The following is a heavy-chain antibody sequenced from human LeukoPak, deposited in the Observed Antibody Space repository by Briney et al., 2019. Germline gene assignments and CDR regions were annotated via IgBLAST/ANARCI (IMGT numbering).Heavy chain of an antibody. V-gene: IGHV3-23*01. J-gene: IGHJ4*02. Sequence: PGGSLRLSCEASGFTFHNHGMSWVRQAPGKGLEWISVISGSSMSTYYADSVKGRFIVSRDNSKNTVYLQMSSLRVEDSAIYYCGKDSRPSVTTFRSRWTDYWGQGILVTVSP. D-gene: IGHD4-11*01. CDR3: GKDSRPSVTTFRSRWTDY. CDR2: ISGSSMST. CDR1: GFTFHNHG.